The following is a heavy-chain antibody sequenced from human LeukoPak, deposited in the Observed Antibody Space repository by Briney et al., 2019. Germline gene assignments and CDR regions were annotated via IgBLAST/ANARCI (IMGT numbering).Heavy chain of an antibody. D-gene: IGHD5-18*01. CDR3: ATGDGGDSSPFDAFDI. J-gene: IGHJ3*02. V-gene: IGHV1-2*02. CDR1: GYTFTGYF. CDR2: INPNSGDT. Sequence: ASVKVSCKASGYTFTGYFMNWVRQAPGQGLEWMGYINPNSGDTKYAQKFQDRVTLIRDTSISTAYMEVNRLRSDDTAVYYCATGDGGDSSPFDAFDIWGQGTMVTVSS.